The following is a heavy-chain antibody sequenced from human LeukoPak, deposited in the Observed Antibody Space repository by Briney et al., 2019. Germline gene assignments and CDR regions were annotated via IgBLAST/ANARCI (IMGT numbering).Heavy chain of an antibody. Sequence: PSETLSLTCTVSGGSISSGGYYWSWIRQHPGKGLEWIGYIYYSGSTYYNPSLKSRVTISVDTSKNQFSLKLSSVTAADTAVYYCARGTPTYYYDSSGYLYFDYWGQGTLVTVSS. V-gene: IGHV4-31*03. J-gene: IGHJ4*02. CDR1: GGSISSGGYY. CDR2: IYYSGST. CDR3: ARGTPTYYYDSSGYLYFDY. D-gene: IGHD3-22*01.